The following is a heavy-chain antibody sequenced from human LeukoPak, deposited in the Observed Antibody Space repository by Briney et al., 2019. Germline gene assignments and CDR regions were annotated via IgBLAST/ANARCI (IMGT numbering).Heavy chain of an antibody. D-gene: IGHD2-2*01. V-gene: IGHV3-30*02. CDR2: IRYDGSNK. CDR1: GFTFSSYG. J-gene: IGHJ5*02. Sequence: GGSLRLSCAASGFTFSSYGMHWVRQAPGKGLEWVAFIRYDGSNKYYADSVKGRFTISRDNSKNTLYLQMNSLRAEDTAVYYCEIVVVPAAPYNWFDPWGQGTLVTVSS. CDR3: EIVVVPAAPYNWFDP.